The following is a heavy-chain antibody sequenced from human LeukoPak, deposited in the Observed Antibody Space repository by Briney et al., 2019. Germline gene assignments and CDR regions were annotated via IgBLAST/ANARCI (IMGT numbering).Heavy chain of an antibody. CDR1: GGSISSYY. CDR2: IYHSGST. Sequence: SETLSLTCTVSGGSISSYYWSWIRQPPGKGLEWVGYIYHSGSTYYNPSLKSRVTISVDRSKNQFSLKLSSVTAADTAVYYCASYDPRKKNFDYWGQGTLVTVSS. CDR3: ASYDPRKKNFDY. J-gene: IGHJ4*02. D-gene: IGHD3-22*01. V-gene: IGHV4-59*12.